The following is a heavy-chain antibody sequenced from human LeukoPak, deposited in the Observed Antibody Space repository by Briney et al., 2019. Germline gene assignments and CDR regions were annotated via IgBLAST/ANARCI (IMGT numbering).Heavy chain of an antibody. CDR2: IYNSGST. CDR3: ARHVASYDFDY. CDR1: GVSISSSSYY. V-gene: IGHV4-39*01. Sequence: SETLSLTCSVSGVSISSSSYYRGWIRQPPGTGLEWIGSIYNSGSTYYNPSLKSRVTVSVDRTKNQFSLKLNSVTAADTAVYYCARHVASYDFDYWGQGTLVTVSS. J-gene: IGHJ4*02. D-gene: IGHD2-21*01.